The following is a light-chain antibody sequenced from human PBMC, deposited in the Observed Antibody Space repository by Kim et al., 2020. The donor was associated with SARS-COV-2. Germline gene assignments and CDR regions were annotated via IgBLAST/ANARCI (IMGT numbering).Light chain of an antibody. CDR2: GAS. CDR1: QSVSNHY. CDR3: QQYGSSPRT. V-gene: IGKV3-20*01. J-gene: IGKJ1*01. Sequence: AAPVSRASQSVSNHYLAWYQQKPGHAPRLLIYGASSRATGIPDGIPDRFSGSGSGTDFTLTISRLEPEDFAVYYCQQYGSSPRTFGQGTKVDIK.